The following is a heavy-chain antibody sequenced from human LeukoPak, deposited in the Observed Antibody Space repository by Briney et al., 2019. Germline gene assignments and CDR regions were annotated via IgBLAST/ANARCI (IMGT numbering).Heavy chain of an antibody. CDR1: GFTFSSYT. D-gene: IGHD3-3*01. J-gene: IGHJ4*02. CDR2: ISSSSSYT. Sequence: PGGSLRLSCAASGFTFSSYTMNWVRQAPGKGLEWVSSISSSSSYTYYADSVKGRFTISRDNAKNSLYLQMNSLRAEETAVYYCATTYYDFWSGSPPYYFDYWGQGTLVTVSS. CDR3: ATTYYDFWSGSPPYYFDY. V-gene: IGHV3-21*01.